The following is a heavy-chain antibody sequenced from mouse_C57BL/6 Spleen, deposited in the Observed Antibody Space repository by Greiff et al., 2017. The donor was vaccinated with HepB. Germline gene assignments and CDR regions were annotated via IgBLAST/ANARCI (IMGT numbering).Heavy chain of an antibody. CDR3: ARRGAMDY. J-gene: IGHJ4*01. V-gene: IGHV1-80*01. Sequence: VQRVESGAELVKPGASVKISCKASGYAFSSYWMNWVKQRPGKGLEWIGQIYPGDGDTNYNGKFKGKATLTAAKSSSTAYMQLSSLTSEDSAVYFCARRGAMDYWGQGTSVTVSS. CDR2: IYPGDGDT. CDR1: GYAFSSYW.